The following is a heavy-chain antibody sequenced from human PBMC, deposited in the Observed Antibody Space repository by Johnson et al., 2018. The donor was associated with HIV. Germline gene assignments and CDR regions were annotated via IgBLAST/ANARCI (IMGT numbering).Heavy chain of an antibody. V-gene: IGHV3-43*01. J-gene: IGHJ3*02. D-gene: IGHD1-26*01. CDR1: GFTFSSYG. CDR2: ISWDGGST. Sequence: LVESGGGVVQPGRSLRLSCSVSGFTFSSYGMHWVRQAPGKGLEWVSLISWDGGSTYYADSVKGRFTISRDNSKNSLYLQMNSMRTEDTALYYCAKGGDTTGYDSFDIWGQGSMVTVSS. CDR3: AKGGDTTGYDSFDI.